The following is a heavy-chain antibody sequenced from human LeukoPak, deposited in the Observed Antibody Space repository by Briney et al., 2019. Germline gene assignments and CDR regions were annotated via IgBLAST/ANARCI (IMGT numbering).Heavy chain of an antibody. J-gene: IGHJ4*02. D-gene: IGHD4-23*01. CDR1: GFTFSSYS. CDR3: ARDYGGSSPFDY. Sequence: PGGSLRLSCAASGFTFSSYSMNWVRQAPGKGLEWVSSIDTSSRYIYYGDSVKGRFTISRDNAKNSLYLQMNSLRAEDTAVYYCARDYGGSSPFDYWGQGTLVTVSS. V-gene: IGHV3-21*01. CDR2: IDTSSRYI.